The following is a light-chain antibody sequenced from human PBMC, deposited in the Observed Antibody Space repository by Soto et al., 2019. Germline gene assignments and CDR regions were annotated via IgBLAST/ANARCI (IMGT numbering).Light chain of an antibody. V-gene: IGKV3-20*01. J-gene: IGKJ1*01. CDR3: QQYGSPGT. CDR1: QSISSSN. Sequence: EIVWTQSPGTLSLSQGASAPLYCRTSQSISSSNLAWYKQKPGQAPSLLIYGAYSRATGIPDRFTGSGSGTDFTLTIRRLEPEDFAVYDCQQYGSPGTFG. CDR2: GAY.